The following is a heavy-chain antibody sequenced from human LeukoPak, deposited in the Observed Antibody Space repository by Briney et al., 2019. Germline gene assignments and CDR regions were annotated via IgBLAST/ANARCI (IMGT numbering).Heavy chain of an antibody. Sequence: SETLSLTCTVSGGSISSYYWSWIRQPPGKGLEWIGNIYYSGSTNYNPSLKSRVTMSVDTSKNQFSLQLSSVTAADTAVYYCAREMSRAFDIWGQGTMVTVSS. J-gene: IGHJ3*02. CDR3: AREMSRAFDI. CDR2: IYYSGST. V-gene: IGHV4-59*12. CDR1: GGSISSYY.